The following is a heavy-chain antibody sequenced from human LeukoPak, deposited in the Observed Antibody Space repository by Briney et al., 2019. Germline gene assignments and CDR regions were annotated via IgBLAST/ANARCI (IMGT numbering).Heavy chain of an antibody. CDR2: ISDSAGTT. D-gene: IGHD6-19*01. CDR3: AKPLYDSGWYWFDP. J-gene: IGHJ5*02. V-gene: IGHV3-23*01. Sequence: MGGRRLTQEKGLEWVSAISDSAGTTYYADSVKGRFTISRGNSKNTLYLQMNSLRDGDTAVYYCAKPLYDSGWYWFDPWGQGTLVIVSS.